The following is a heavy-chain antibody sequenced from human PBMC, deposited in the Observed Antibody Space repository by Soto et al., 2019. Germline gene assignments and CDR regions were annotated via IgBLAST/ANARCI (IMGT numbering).Heavy chain of an antibody. CDR1: GYTLTELS. CDR3: ATLTGYCSSTSCPYYYGMDV. Sequence: SVKVSCKVSGYTLTELSMHWVRQAPGKGLEWMGGFDPEDGETIYAQKFQGRVTMTEDTSTDTAYMELSSLRSEDTAVYYCATLTGYCSSTSCPYYYGMDVWGQGTTVTVSS. J-gene: IGHJ6*02. V-gene: IGHV1-24*01. D-gene: IGHD2-2*01. CDR2: FDPEDGET.